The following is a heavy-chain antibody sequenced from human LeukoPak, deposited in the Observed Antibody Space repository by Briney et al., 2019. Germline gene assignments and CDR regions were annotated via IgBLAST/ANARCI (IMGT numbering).Heavy chain of an antibody. V-gene: IGHV3-48*02. D-gene: IGHD2-2*01. CDR2: ITTTSRTI. CDR3: ARGRYQLLWGDY. CDR1: GFTFSNYN. Sequence: GGSLRLSCAASGFTFSNYNMNWVRQAPGKGLEWVSYITTTSRTISYADSVKGRFTISRDNAKNSLSLQMNSLRDEDTAVYYCARGRYQLLWGDYWGQGTLVTVSS. J-gene: IGHJ4*02.